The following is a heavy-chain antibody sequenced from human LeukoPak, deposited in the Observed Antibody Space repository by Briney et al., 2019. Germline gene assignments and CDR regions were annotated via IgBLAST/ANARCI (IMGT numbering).Heavy chain of an antibody. Sequence: SGTLSLTCAVSGGSISSNNWWSWVRQPPGKGLEWIGEIYHSGSTNYNPSLKSRVTISVDKSKNQFSLRLNSVTAADTAVYYCARLHAAVVDYYYGMDVWGQGTTVTVSS. CDR1: GGSISSNNW. CDR2: IYHSGST. CDR3: ARLHAAVVDYYYGMDV. D-gene: IGHD6-13*01. J-gene: IGHJ6*02. V-gene: IGHV4-4*02.